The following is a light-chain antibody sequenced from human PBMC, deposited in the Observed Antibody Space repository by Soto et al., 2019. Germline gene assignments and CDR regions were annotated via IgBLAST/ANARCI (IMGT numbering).Light chain of an antibody. CDR3: QQTYNSPPP. CDR1: QNINRY. J-gene: IGKJ5*01. V-gene: IGKV1-39*01. CDR2: GAS. Sequence: IQMNKSPCSLSASVGDIVTITCRASQNINRYLNWYQHKPGQAPKLLIYGASTLLSGVPSKISGSGSGTDFTLTISSLQPEDFATYYCQQTYNSPPPFGQGTRLEVK.